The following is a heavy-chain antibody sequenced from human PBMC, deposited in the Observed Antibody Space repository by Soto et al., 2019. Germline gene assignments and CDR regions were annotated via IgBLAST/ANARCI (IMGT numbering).Heavy chain of an antibody. CDR2: ISTNGGST. V-gene: IGHV3-64D*06. J-gene: IGHJ4*02. Sequence: PGGSLRLSCSVFGFTFSSYTMHWVRQAPGKGLQYVSSISTNGGSTYYADSVKGRFTISRDNSKNTLYLQMSSLRVEDTAVYYCVKDRYVDSWGQGTLVTVSS. CDR3: VKDRYVDS. CDR1: GFTFSSYT.